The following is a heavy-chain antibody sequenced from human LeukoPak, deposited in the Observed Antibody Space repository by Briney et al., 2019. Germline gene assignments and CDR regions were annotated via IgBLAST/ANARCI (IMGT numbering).Heavy chain of an antibody. CDR3: ARPKYGGNPNGAFDI. J-gene: IGHJ3*02. CDR2: IHYSGST. V-gene: IGHV4-59*01. Sequence: SETLSLTCTVSGGSISSFYWTWIRQPPGKGLEWIGNIHYSGSTNYNPSLKSRVTISVDTSKNQFSLKLSSVTAADTAVYYCARPKYGGNPNGAFDIWGQGTMVTVSS. CDR1: GGSISSFY. D-gene: IGHD4-23*01.